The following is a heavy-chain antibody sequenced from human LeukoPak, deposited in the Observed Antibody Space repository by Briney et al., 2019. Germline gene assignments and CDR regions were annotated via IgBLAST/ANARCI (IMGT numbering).Heavy chain of an antibody. V-gene: IGHV4-59*01. CDR3: ARDLHGSGSYVDY. CDR2: IYYSGST. CDR1: GGSISSYY. J-gene: IGHJ4*02. Sequence: SETLSLACTVSGGSISSYYWSWIRQPPGKGLEWIGYIYYSGSTNYNPSLKSRVTISVDTSKNQFSLKLSSVTAADTAVYYCARDLHGSGSYVDYWGQGTLVTVSS. D-gene: IGHD3-10*01.